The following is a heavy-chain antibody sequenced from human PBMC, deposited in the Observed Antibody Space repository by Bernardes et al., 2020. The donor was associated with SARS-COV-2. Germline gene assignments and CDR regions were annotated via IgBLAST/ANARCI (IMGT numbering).Heavy chain of an antibody. D-gene: IGHD5-18*01. CDR3: ARTLIGGYRYGYDY. CDR1: GFSLSTSLMC. V-gene: IGHV2-70*11. Sequence: SHPALGKPTQTLTLTCTFSGFSLSTSLMCVSWIRQPPGKALEWLARIDWDNDKYYSTSLKTRLTISKDTSKNQVVLTMTNMDPVDTATYYCARTLIGGYRYGYDYWGQGILVTVAS. J-gene: IGHJ4*02. CDR2: IDWDNDK.